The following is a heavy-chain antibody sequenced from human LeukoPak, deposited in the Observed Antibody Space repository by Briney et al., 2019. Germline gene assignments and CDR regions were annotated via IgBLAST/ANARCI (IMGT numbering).Heavy chain of an antibody. V-gene: IGHV3-48*01. CDR3: ASGFPRPTRGFYFDY. CDR1: GFTFSSYS. Sequence: GGSLRLSCAASGFTFSSYSMNWVRQAPGEGLEWVSYISSSSSTIYYADSVKGRFTISRDNAKNSLYLQMNSLRAEDTAVYYCASGFPRPTRGFYFDYWGQGTLVTVSS. D-gene: IGHD2-15*01. J-gene: IGHJ4*02. CDR2: ISSSSSTI.